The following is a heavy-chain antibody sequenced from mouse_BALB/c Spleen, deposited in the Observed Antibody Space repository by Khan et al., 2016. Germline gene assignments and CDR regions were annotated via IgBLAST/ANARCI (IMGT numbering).Heavy chain of an antibody. D-gene: IGHD1-1*02. CDR3: AGDYGHFFDY. Sequence: EVQLQESGPSLVKPSQTLSLTCSVTGVSITSGYWNWIRKFPGNKLEYMGYISYSGSTYYHPSLKSRIFITRDTSKSHNYLLLNSVTPYDTATYYWAGDYGHFFDYWGQGTTLTVSS. J-gene: IGHJ2*01. CDR2: ISYSGST. CDR1: GVSITSGY. V-gene: IGHV3-8*02.